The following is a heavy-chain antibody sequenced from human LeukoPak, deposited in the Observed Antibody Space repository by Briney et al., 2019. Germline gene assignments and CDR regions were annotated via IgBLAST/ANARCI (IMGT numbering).Heavy chain of an antibody. CDR1: GFSISNDW. CDR2: VKSRSAGETT. J-gene: IGHJ4*02. Sequence: GGSLRLSCAASGFSISNDWMSWVRQARGKGREWVARVKSRSAGETTDYAAPVKSRFTISSDDSKNTLYLQMNSLKTVDTAVYYCTLIQGWGSGSYYRDFWGQGTLVTVSS. D-gene: IGHD3-10*01. CDR3: TLIQGWGSGSYYRDF. V-gene: IGHV3-15*01.